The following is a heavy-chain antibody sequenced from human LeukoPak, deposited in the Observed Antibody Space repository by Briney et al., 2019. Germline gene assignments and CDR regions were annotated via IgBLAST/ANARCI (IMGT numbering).Heavy chain of an antibody. J-gene: IGHJ4*02. D-gene: IGHD5-18*01. V-gene: IGHV3-23*01. CDR3: AKDPLPGYSFAY. CDR2: LSGRGGST. Sequence: PGRSLRLSCVFSGFTFSSYAMSWARHAPGKGLEWVSSLSGRGGSTYYADSVKGRFTISRDNSKNTLYLQMSSLRVEDTAVYYCAKDPLPGYSFAYWGRGTLVTVSS. CDR1: GFTFSSYA.